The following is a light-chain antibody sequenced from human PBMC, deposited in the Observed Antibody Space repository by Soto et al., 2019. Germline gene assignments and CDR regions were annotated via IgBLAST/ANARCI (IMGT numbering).Light chain of an antibody. CDR3: SSYTSSSTYV. CDR1: SGDVGGYNY. Sequence: QSALTQPASVSGCPGQSITISCTGTSGDVGGYNYVSWYQQHPGKAPKLMIYDVSNRPSGVSNRFSGSKSGNTASLTISGLQAEDEADYYCSSYTSSSTYVFGTGTKVTVL. J-gene: IGLJ1*01. V-gene: IGLV2-14*01. CDR2: DVS.